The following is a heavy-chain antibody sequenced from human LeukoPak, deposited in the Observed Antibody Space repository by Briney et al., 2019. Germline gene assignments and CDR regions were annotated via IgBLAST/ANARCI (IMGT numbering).Heavy chain of an antibody. CDR1: GYTFTGYY. CDR2: INPNSGGT. V-gene: IGHV1-2*02. J-gene: IGHJ4*02. D-gene: IGHD6-6*01. Sequence: WASVKVSCKASGYTFTGYYMHWVRQAPGQGLEWMGWINPNSGGTNYAQKFQGRVTMTRDTSVSTAYMELSRLRSDDTAVYYCARGIAARRWFDYWGQGTLVTVSS. CDR3: ARGIAARRWFDY.